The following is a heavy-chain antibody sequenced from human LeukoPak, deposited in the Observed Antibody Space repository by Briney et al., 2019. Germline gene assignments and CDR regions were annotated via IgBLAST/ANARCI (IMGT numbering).Heavy chain of an antibody. CDR1: GFTFSSCW. D-gene: IGHD5-12*01. CDR2: IKQDGSEK. CDR3: ARPSSGLRLWNY. V-gene: IGHV3-7*05. Sequence: GGSLRLSCAASGFTFSSCWMSWVRQAPGRGLEWMANIKQDGSEKYYVDSVKGRFTISRDNAKSSLYLQMNSLRAEDTAVYYCARPSSGLRLWNYWGQGTLVTVSS. J-gene: IGHJ4*02.